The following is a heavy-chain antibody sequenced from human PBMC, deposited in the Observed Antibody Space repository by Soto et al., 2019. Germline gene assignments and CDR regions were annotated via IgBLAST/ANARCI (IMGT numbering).Heavy chain of an antibody. J-gene: IGHJ5*02. CDR1: GGSISSGSYH. CDR3: ARTANWLDP. V-gene: IGHV4-39*01. Sequence: SETLSLTCTVSGGSISSGSYHWGWIRQAPGKGLEWIGNTHYSGSAYYNPSLKSRVTISVDTSNSQVSLRLSSVTAADTAIYYCARTANWLDPWGQGTLVTLSS. CDR2: THYSGSA.